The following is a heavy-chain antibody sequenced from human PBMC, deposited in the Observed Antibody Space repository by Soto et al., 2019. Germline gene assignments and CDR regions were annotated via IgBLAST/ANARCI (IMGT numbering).Heavy chain of an antibody. V-gene: IGHV3-11*05. CDR2: ISSGSSHT. J-gene: IGHJ4*02. Sequence: QVQLVESGGGLVKPGGSLRLSCAASGFIFSDYYMSWIRQAPGKGLEWVSYISSGSSHTKYADSMKGRFTISRDNTKNSLYLQMNSLRAADTAVYYCARGWQWLQYYFDYWGQGTLVTVSS. CDR1: GFIFSDYY. D-gene: IGHD6-19*01. CDR3: ARGWQWLQYYFDY.